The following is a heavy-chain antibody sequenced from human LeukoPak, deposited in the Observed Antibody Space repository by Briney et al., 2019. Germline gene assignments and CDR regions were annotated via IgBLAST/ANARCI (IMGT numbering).Heavy chain of an antibody. D-gene: IGHD6-13*01. CDR1: GFTFSSYS. CDR3: AREIAAAGPYYYGMDV. V-gene: IGHV3-21*01. J-gene: IGHJ6*02. CDR2: ISSSSSYI. Sequence: GGSLRLSCAASGFTFSSYSMNWVRQAPGKGLEWVSSISSSSSYIYYADSVKGRFTISRDNAKSSLYLQMNSLRAEDTAVYYCAREIAAAGPYYYGMDVWGQGTTVTVSS.